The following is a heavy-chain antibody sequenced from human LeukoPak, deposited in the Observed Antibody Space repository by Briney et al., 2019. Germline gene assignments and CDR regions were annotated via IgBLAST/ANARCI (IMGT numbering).Heavy chain of an antibody. CDR3: ARGDDSSNRASDNWIDP. D-gene: IGHD4-11*01. J-gene: IGHJ5*02. CDR1: GFTFSSYS. CDR2: INSNSRYK. V-gene: IGHV3-21*01. Sequence: GGSLRLSCAASGFTFSSYSMNWVRQAPGKGLEWVSSINSNSRYKYYADSVKGRFTISRDNSKNTLYQQMNSLRTEDTAVYYCARGDDSSNRASDNWIDPWGQGTLVTVSS.